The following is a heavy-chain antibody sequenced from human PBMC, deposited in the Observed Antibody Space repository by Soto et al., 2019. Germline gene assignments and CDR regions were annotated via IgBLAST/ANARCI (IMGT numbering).Heavy chain of an antibody. CDR3: ARVTEDPSPRSGWYDIGSEWFDP. D-gene: IGHD6-19*01. J-gene: IGHJ5*02. V-gene: IGHV4-39*01. Sequence: SETLSLTCTVSGGSISSSSYYWGWIRQPPGKGLEWIGSIYYSGSTYYNPSLKSRVTISVDTSKNQFSLKLSSVTAADTAVYYCARVTEDPSPRSGWYDIGSEWFDPWGQGTLVTVSS. CDR2: IYYSGST. CDR1: GGSISSSSYY.